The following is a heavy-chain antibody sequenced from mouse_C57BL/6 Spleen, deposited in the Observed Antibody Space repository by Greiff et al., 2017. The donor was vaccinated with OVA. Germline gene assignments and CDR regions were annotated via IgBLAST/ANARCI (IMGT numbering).Heavy chain of an antibody. CDR2: IYPGDGDT. CDR1: GYAFSSSW. J-gene: IGHJ2*01. D-gene: IGHD1-1*01. V-gene: IGHV1-82*01. Sequence: QVQLKESGPELVKPGASVKISCKASGYAFSSSWMNWVKQRPGQGLEWIGRIYPGDGDTNYNGKFKGKATLTADKSSSTAYMQLSSLTSEDSAVYFCARYGSSYEYYFDYWGQGTTLTVSS. CDR3: ARYGSSYEYYFDY.